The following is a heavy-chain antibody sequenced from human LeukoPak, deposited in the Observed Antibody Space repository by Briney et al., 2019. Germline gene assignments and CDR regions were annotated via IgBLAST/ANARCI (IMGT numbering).Heavy chain of an antibody. Sequence: SETLSLTCTVSGGSISSYYWSWIRQPAGKGREWLGRIYTSGSTNYNPSLKSRVTISVDKSKNQFSLKLSSVTAADTAVYYCARVPPGYSSGWYLDYWGQGTLVTVSS. V-gene: IGHV4-4*07. CDR1: GGSISSYY. CDR2: IYTSGST. J-gene: IGHJ4*02. D-gene: IGHD6-19*01. CDR3: ARVPPGYSSGWYLDY.